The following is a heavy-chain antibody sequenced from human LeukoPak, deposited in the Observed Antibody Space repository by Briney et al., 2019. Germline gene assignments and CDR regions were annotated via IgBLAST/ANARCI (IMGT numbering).Heavy chain of an antibody. Sequence: SETLSLTCTVSGGSISSYYWSWIRQPPGKGLEWIGYIYYSGSTNYNPSLKSRVTISVDTSKNQFSLKLSSVTAADTAVYYCASSRGDGEKYSSSSFALFDYWGQGTLVTVSS. D-gene: IGHD6-6*01. V-gene: IGHV4-59*12. CDR3: ASSRGDGEKYSSSSFALFDY. CDR2: IYYSGST. CDR1: GGSISSYY. J-gene: IGHJ4*02.